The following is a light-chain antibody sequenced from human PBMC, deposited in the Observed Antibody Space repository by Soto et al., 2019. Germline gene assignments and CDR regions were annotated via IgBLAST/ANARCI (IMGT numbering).Light chain of an antibody. CDR3: QQRSNWPPLT. V-gene: IGKV3-11*01. Sequence: EIVLTQSPATLSLSPGERATLSCRASQSVNSYLAWSQQKPGKAPRLLIYDASNRAPGIPARFSGSGSGTDFTLTISSLEPEDFEVYYCQQRSNWPPLTFGGGTKVEIK. CDR2: DAS. J-gene: IGKJ4*01. CDR1: QSVNSY.